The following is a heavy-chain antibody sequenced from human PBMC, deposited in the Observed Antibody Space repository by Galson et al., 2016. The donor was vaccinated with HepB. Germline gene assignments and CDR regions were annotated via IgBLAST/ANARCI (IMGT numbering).Heavy chain of an antibody. Sequence: QSGAEVKKPGETLKISCKASGYTFTSYGISWVRQAPGQGLEWMGWISAYNGNTNYAQKLQGRVTMTTDTSTITAYMELRSLRSADTAVYYCARGTLYYYGSGSYNGAPVSLFDYWGQGTLVTVSS. D-gene: IGHD3-10*01. CDR2: ISAYNGNT. V-gene: IGHV1-18*01. CDR3: ARGTLYYYGSGSYNGAPVSLFDY. CDR1: GYTFTSYG. J-gene: IGHJ4*02.